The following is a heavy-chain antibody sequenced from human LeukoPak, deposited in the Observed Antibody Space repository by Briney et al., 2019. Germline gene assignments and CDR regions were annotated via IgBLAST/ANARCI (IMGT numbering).Heavy chain of an antibody. D-gene: IGHD3-3*01. J-gene: IGHJ4*02. CDR1: GITFSTTG. V-gene: IGHV3-30*04. Sequence: GGSLRLSCPVSGITFSTTGLHWVRQAPGKGLEWVAMISPDGSTTFYTDSMKGRLTISRDNSNNTLYLQTNSLRLEDTALYYCATEGEEWTNFDYWGQGTLVTVSS. CDR2: ISPDGSTT. CDR3: ATEGEEWTNFDY.